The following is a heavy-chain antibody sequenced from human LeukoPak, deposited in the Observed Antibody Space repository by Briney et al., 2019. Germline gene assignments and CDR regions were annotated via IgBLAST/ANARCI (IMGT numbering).Heavy chain of an antibody. V-gene: IGHV4-59*08. J-gene: IGHJ5*02. D-gene: IGHD5-12*01. CDR1: GGSISSYY. CDR3: ARQVGYSGYELLNWFDP. CDR2: IYYSGST. Sequence: SETLSLTCTVSGGSISSYYWSWIRQPPGKGLEWIGYIYYSGSTNYNPSLKSRVTISVDTSKNQFSLKLSSVTAADTAVYYCARQVGYSGYELLNWFDPWGQGTLVTVSS.